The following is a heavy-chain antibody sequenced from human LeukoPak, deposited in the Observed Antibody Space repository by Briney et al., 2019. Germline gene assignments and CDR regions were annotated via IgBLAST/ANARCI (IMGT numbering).Heavy chain of an antibody. CDR2: TYYRSEWYS. Sequence: SQTLSLTCDISGDRVSSNSAAWNWIRQSPSRGLEWLGRTYYRSEWYSYYEVSVKGRIIINADKSKNQFSLQLKSVTPEDTAVYYCAREQDYFDYWGQGTLVTVSS. J-gene: IGHJ4*02. V-gene: IGHV6-1*01. CDR1: GDRVSSNSAA. CDR3: AREQDYFDY.